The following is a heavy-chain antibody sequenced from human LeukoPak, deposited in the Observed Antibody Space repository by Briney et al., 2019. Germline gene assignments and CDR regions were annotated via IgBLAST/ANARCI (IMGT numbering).Heavy chain of an antibody. CDR1: GYTFTSYD. Sequence: ASVKVSWKASGYTFTSYDINWVRQATGQGLEWMGWMNPNSGNTGYAQKFQGRVTITRNTSISTAYMELSSLRSEDTAVYCCARGAVPAAGDWFDPWGQGTLVTVSS. CDR3: ARGAVPAAGDWFDP. D-gene: IGHD2-2*01. V-gene: IGHV1-8*03. CDR2: MNPNSGNT. J-gene: IGHJ5*02.